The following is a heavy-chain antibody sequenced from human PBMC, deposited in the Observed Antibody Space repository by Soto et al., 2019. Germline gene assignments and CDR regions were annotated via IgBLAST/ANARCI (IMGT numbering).Heavy chain of an antibody. CDR1: GYTFTSYG. D-gene: IGHD3-22*01. CDR2: IIPIFGTA. J-gene: IGHJ4*02. Sequence: SVKVSCKASGYTFTSYGISWVRQAPGQGLEWMGGIIPIFGTANYAQKFQGRVTITADESTSTAYMELSSLRSEDTAVYYCASFLSGSTPAFDYWGQGTLVTVSS. V-gene: IGHV1-69*01. CDR3: ASFLSGSTPAFDY.